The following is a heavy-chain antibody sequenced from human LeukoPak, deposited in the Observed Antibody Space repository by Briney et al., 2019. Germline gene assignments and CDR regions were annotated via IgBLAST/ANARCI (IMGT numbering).Heavy chain of an antibody. CDR3: AKDFSMVRGVIMWLDY. J-gene: IGHJ4*02. CDR2: IYSGGST. CDR1: EFSVGSNY. Sequence: GGSLRLSCAASEFSVGSNYMTWVRQAPGKGLEWVSLIYSGGSTYYADSVKGRFTISRDNSKNTLYLQMNSLRAEDTAVYYCAKDFSMVRGVIMWLDYWGQGTLVTVSS. V-gene: IGHV3-53*01. D-gene: IGHD3-10*01.